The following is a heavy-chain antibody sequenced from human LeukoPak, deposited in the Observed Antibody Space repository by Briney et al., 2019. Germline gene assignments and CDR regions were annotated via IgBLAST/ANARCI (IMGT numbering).Heavy chain of an antibody. CDR3: AKRLSSSSTWYYFDY. Sequence: GGTQRLSCAASGFTFSSYGMSWVRQAPGKWLEWVSAISGSGSTTYYADSVKGRFTISRDNSKNTLYLQMNSLRAEDTAVYYCAKRLSSSSTWYYFDYWGQGTLVTVSS. V-gene: IGHV3-23*01. J-gene: IGHJ4*02. CDR1: GFTFSSYG. CDR2: ISGSGSTT. D-gene: IGHD6-13*01.